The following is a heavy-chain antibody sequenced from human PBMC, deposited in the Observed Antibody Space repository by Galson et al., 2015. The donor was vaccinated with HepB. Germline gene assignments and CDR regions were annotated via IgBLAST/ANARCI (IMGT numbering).Heavy chain of an antibody. J-gene: IGHJ4*02. D-gene: IGHD3-10*01. V-gene: IGHV1-18*04. Sequence: SVKVSCKASGYTFTNYGITWVRQAPGQGLEWMGWISGYNGDTHYAQNVQGRVTMTTDKSTSTAFMELRSLRSDDTAMYYCARDKTGDFFGSGKYKTPLDYWGQGTRVTVAS. CDR1: GYTFTNYG. CDR2: ISGYNGDT. CDR3: ARDKTGDFFGSGKYKTPLDY.